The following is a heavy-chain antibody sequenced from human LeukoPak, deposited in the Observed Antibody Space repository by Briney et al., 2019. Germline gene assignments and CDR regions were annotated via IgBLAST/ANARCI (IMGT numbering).Heavy chain of an antibody. CDR2: IDPSDSYT. Sequence: AGESLKISCKGSGYSFTSYWISWVRQMPGKGLEWMGRIDPSDSYTNYSPSFQGHVTISADKSISTAYLQWSSLKASDTAMYYCARRMEDWFDPWGQGTLVIVSS. D-gene: IGHD1-1*01. J-gene: IGHJ5*02. CDR3: ARRMEDWFDP. CDR1: GYSFTSYW. V-gene: IGHV5-10-1*01.